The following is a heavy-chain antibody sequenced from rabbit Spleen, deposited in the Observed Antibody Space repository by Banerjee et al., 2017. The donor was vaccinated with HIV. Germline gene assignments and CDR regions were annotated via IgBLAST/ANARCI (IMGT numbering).Heavy chain of an antibody. D-gene: IGHD4-1*01. V-gene: IGHV1S47*01. Sequence: QEQLKESGGGLVQPGGSLKLSCTVSGFDISGYGVTWVRQAPGKGLEWIGYIDPLFGSTYYANSVKGRFTISRDNAQNTVFLQMTSLTAADTATYFCARDLAGVIGWNFSLWGPGTLVTVS. J-gene: IGHJ4*01. CDR3: ARDLAGVIGWNFSL. CDR1: GFDISGYG. CDR2: IDPLFGST.